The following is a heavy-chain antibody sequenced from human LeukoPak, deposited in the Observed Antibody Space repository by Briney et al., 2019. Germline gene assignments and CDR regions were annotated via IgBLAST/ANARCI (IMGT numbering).Heavy chain of an antibody. CDR3: ARHALTVTTTNWFDP. CDR2: IYPGDSDT. J-gene: IGHJ5*02. D-gene: IGHD4-17*01. V-gene: IGHV5-51*01. Sequence: GESLKISCKGSGYSFTSYWIGWVRQMPGKGLEWMGIIYPGDSDTRYSPSFQGQVTISADKYISTAYLQWGSLKASDTAMYYCARHALTVTTTNWFDPWGQGTLVTVSS. CDR1: GYSFTSYW.